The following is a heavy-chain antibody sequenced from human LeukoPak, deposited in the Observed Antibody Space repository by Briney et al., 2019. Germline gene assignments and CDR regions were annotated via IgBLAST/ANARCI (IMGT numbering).Heavy chain of an antibody. CDR2: INPNSGGT. CDR1: GYTFTDYY. V-gene: IGHV1-2*02. Sequence: ASVKVSCKTSGYTFTDYYMHWVRQAPGQGLEWMGWINPNSGGTSSAQKFRGRVTMTRDTSITTVYMEVSWLTSDDTAIYYCARADRLHGGPYLIGPWGQGTLVTVSS. J-gene: IGHJ5*02. CDR3: ARADRLHGGPYLIGP. D-gene: IGHD2-21*01.